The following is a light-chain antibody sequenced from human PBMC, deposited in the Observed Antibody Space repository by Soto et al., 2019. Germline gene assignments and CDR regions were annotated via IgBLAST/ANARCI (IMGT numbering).Light chain of an antibody. J-gene: IGKJ3*01. CDR3: QQLAYTTIFT. CDR2: GAS. V-gene: IGKV3-20*01. CDR1: QTISSSY. Sequence: EVVLTQSPGTLSLSPGERATLSCRASQTISSSYLAWYQQKPGQPPRLLIYGASNRATGIPDRFSGSESGTDFTLTISRLEPEDSAVYYCQQLAYTTIFTFGPGTKVDIK.